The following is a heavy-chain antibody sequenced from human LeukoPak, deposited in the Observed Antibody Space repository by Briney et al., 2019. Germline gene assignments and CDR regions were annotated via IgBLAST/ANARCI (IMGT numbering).Heavy chain of an antibody. D-gene: IGHD4-17*01. CDR3: VRDGRGDYPKFDY. CDR1: GFTFSSYW. J-gene: IGHJ4*02. Sequence: GPLRLSFAASGFTFSSYWMHWVRQPPGKGLVWVSRIKSDGSSTTYADSVKGRFTISRDNAKNTLYLQMNSLRAEDTAVYYCVRDGRGDYPKFDYWGQGTLATVSS. CDR2: IKSDGSST. V-gene: IGHV3-74*01.